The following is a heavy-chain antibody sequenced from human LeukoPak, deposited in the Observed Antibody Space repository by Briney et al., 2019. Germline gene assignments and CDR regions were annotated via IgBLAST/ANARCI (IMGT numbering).Heavy chain of an antibody. CDR2: ISYNSRSI. Sequence: PGGSLRLSCAASGFIFSTYEMNWVRQAPGKGLEWLSYISYNSRSIYYADSVKGRFTISRDNAKNSLYLQMNSLRAEDTAVYYCARGPYYDFWSGYYGYYYYMDVWGKGTTVTVSS. V-gene: IGHV3-48*03. CDR1: GFIFSTYE. J-gene: IGHJ6*03. CDR3: ARGPYYDFWSGYYGYYYYMDV. D-gene: IGHD3-3*01.